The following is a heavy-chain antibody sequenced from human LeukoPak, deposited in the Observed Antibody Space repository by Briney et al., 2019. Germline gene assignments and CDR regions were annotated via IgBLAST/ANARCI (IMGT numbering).Heavy chain of an antibody. CDR3: ARASGWYYDY. V-gene: IGHV1-8*01. CDR1: GYTFTSYD. D-gene: IGHD6-19*01. J-gene: IGHJ4*02. CDR2: MNPNSGNT. Sequence: ASVKVSCKASGYTFTSYDINWVRQATGQGLEWMGWMNPNSGNTVYAQKFQGRVTMTRDTSFSTAYMELRRLRSDDTAVYYCARASGWYYDYWGQGTLVTVSS.